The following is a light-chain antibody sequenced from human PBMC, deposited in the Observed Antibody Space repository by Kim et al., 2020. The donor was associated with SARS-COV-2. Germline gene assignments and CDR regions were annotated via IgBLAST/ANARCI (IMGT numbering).Light chain of an antibody. J-gene: IGLJ3*02. V-gene: IGLV3-19*01. Sequence: SSELTQDPAVSVALGQTVRITCQGDSLRSYYASWYQQKPGQAPVLVIYGKNNRPSGIPDRFSGSSSGNTASLTITGAQAEDEADYYFSSRDSSGNHWVFG. CDR1: SLRSYY. CDR3: SSRDSSGNHWV. CDR2: GKN.